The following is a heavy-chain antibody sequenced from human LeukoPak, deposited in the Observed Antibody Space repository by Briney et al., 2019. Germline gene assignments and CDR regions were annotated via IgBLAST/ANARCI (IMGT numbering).Heavy chain of an antibody. CDR1: GYTFTSYY. V-gene: IGHV1-46*01. CDR3: ARAESIAVAGTKYSAFDI. Sequence: GASAKVSCEASGYTFTSYYMHWVRQAPGQGLEWMGIINPSGGSTSYAQKFQGRVTMTRDTSTSTVYMELSSLRSEDTAVYYCARAESIAVAGTKYSAFDIWGQGTMVTVSS. D-gene: IGHD6-19*01. CDR2: INPSGGST. J-gene: IGHJ3*02.